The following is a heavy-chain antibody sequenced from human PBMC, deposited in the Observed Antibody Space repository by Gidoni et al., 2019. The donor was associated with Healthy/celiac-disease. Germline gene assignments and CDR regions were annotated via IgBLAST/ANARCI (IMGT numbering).Heavy chain of an antibody. D-gene: IGHD3-22*01. Sequence: QVTLRESGPALVKPTQTLTLTCTFSGFSLSTSGMCVSWIRQPPGKALEWLARIDWDDDKYYSTSLKTRLTISKDTSKNQVVLTMTNMDPVDTATYYCARTTYYYDSSGDPYFDYWGQGTLVTVSS. CDR3: ARTTYYYDSSGDPYFDY. CDR1: GFSLSTSGMC. J-gene: IGHJ4*02. V-gene: IGHV2-70*15. CDR2: IDWDDDK.